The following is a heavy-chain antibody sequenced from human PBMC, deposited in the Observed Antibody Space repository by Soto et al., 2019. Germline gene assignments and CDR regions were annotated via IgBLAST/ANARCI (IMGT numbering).Heavy chain of an antibody. CDR2: ISDYGRI. D-gene: IGHD3-3*01. Sequence: EVQLVESGGGLVQSGGSLRLACAASGFTFRNYWMHWVRQAPGKGLVWVSRISDYGRINYADSVKGRFTISRDDAKSELYLQMNNVRAAATAVYYCAIGGVDPFDYWGQGALVTVSS. CDR1: GFTFRNYW. CDR3: AIGGVDPFDY. J-gene: IGHJ4*02. V-gene: IGHV3-74*01.